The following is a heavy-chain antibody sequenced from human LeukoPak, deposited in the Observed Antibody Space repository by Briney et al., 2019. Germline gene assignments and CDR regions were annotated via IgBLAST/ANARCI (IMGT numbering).Heavy chain of an antibody. CDR3: AKDHGSGSQIG. CDR2: IGVSGP. D-gene: IGHD1-26*01. Sequence: PGESLRLSCAASGFTFSSYAMTWVRQAPGRGLEWVSGIGVSGPYYADSVKGRFTISRDNSTNTLYLQMNSLRVEDTAVYYCAKDHGSGSQIGWGQGTLVTVSS. V-gene: IGHV3-23*01. J-gene: IGHJ4*02. CDR1: GFTFSSYA.